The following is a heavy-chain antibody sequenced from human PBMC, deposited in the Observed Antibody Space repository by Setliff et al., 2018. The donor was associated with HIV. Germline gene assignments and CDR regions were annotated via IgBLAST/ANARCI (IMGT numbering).Heavy chain of an antibody. V-gene: IGHV1-8*02. J-gene: IGHJ4*02. CDR2: MNPNSGNT. Sequence: ASVKVSCKASGYTFTTYDINWVRQATGQGLEWMGWMNPNSGNTGHAQKFQGRVTMTRHTSTSTAYMQLSSLRSEDTAVYYCARVIPDYGDYYFDYWGQGTLVTVSS. CDR1: GYTFTTYD. CDR3: ARVIPDYGDYYFDY. D-gene: IGHD4-17*01.